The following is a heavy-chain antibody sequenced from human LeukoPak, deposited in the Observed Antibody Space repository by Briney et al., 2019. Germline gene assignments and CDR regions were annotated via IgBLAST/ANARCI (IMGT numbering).Heavy chain of an antibody. CDR3: AKTQWELPSPPPPYFDY. Sequence: GGSLRLSCAASGFTFSSYAMHWVRQAPGKGLEWVAVISYDGSNKYYADSVKGRFTISRDNSKNTLYLQMNSLRAEDTAVYYCAKTQWELPSPPPPYFDYWGQGTLVTVSS. V-gene: IGHV3-30*04. D-gene: IGHD1-26*01. J-gene: IGHJ4*02. CDR2: ISYDGSNK. CDR1: GFTFSSYA.